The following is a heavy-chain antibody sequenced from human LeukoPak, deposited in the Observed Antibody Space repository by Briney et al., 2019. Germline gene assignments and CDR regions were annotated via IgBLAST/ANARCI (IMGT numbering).Heavy chain of an antibody. D-gene: IGHD3-3*01. CDR2: INSDGSST. J-gene: IGHJ4*02. Sequence: GGSLRLSCAASGFTFSSYWMHWVRQAPGKGLVWVSRINSDGSSTSYADSVKGRFTISRDNAKNTLYLQMNSLIAEDTAVYYCAHYDFWSGYKNWGQGTLVTVSS. CDR3: AHYDFWSGYKN. V-gene: IGHV3-74*01. CDR1: GFTFSSYW.